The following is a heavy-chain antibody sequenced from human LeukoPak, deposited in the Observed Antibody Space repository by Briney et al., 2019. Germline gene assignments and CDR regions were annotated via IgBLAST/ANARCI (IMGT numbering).Heavy chain of an antibody. V-gene: IGHV1-69*02. CDR2: IIPILGIA. Sequence: GASVKVSCKASGGTFSSYTISWVRQAPGQGLEWMGRIIPILGIANYAQKFQGRVTITADKSTSTAYMELSSLRSEDTAVYYCASTLGYCSSTSCYTLDPWGQGTLVTVSP. J-gene: IGHJ5*02. D-gene: IGHD2-2*02. CDR1: GGTFSSYT. CDR3: ASTLGYCSSTSCYTLDP.